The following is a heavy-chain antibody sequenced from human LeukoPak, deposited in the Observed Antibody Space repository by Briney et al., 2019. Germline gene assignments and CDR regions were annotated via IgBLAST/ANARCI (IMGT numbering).Heavy chain of an antibody. CDR2: FDPEDGET. CDR3: ATEYCSGGSCPPKYAFDI. D-gene: IGHD2-15*01. CDR1: GYTLTELS. Sequence: ASVKVSCKVSGYTLTELSMHWVRQAPGKWLEWMGGFDPEDGETIYAQKFQGRVTMTEDTSTDTAYMELSSLRSEDTAVYYCATEYCSGGSCPPKYAFDIWGQGTMVTVSS. V-gene: IGHV1-24*01. J-gene: IGHJ3*02.